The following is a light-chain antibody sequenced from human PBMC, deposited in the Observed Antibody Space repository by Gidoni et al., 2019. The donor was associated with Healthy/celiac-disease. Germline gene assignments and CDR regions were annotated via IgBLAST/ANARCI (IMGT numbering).Light chain of an antibody. CDR3: QQSYSTLSLT. Sequence: DIQMTQSPSSLSASVGDRVTITCRASQSIRSYLNWYQQKPGKAPKLLIYAASSLKSGVPSRFSGSGSGTDFTLTISSLQPEDFATYYCQQSYSTLSLTFGGGTKVESK. CDR2: AAS. J-gene: IGKJ4*01. CDR1: QSIRSY. V-gene: IGKV1-39*01.